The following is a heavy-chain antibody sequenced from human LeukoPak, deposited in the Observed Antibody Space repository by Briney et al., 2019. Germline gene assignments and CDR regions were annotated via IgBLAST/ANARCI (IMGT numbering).Heavy chain of an antibody. Sequence: GGSLRLSCAASGFTFDDYAMHWVRQAPGKGRGWASGIGGNSGSIGYADSVKGRFTISRDNAKNSLYLQMNSLRAEDTALYYCAKGSAADNTYYYYYYMDVWGKGTTVTVSS. J-gene: IGHJ6*03. V-gene: IGHV3-9*01. CDR3: AKGSAADNTYYYYYYMDV. CDR2: IGGNSGSI. CDR1: GFTFDDYA. D-gene: IGHD6-13*01.